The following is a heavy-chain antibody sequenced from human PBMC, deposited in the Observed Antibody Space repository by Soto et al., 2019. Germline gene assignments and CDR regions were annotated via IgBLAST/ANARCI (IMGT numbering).Heavy chain of an antibody. CDR1: GDTFTDYY. CDR3: ARGGHVVVVTAALDY. CDR2: VNPSGGHT. V-gene: IGHV1-46*01. J-gene: IGHJ4*02. D-gene: IGHD2-21*02. Sequence: QVQLVQSGAEVKKPGASVKVSCKASGDTFTDYYIHWVRQAPGQGLEWMGTVNPSGGHTTYAQRFLGRMTMTRDTSPSTLYMELTSLTSEETAVYYCARGGHVVVVTAALDYWGQGTLVTVSS.